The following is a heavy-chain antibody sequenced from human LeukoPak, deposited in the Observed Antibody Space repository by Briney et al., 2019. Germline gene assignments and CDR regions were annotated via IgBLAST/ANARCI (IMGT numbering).Heavy chain of an antibody. D-gene: IGHD3-22*01. CDR3: ARGRVGYYDSSGYYY. CDR1: GGSFSGYY. CDR2: INHSGST. J-gene: IGHJ4*02. Sequence: SETLSLTCAVYGGSFSGYYWSWIRQPPGKGLEWIGEINHSGSTNYNPSLKSRVTISVDTSKNQFSLKLSSVTAADTAVYYCARGRVGYYDSSGYYYWGQGTLVTVSS. V-gene: IGHV4-34*01.